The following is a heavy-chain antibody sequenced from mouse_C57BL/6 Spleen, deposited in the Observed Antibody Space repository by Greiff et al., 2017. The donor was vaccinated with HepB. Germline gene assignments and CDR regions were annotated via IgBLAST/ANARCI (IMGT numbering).Heavy chain of an antibody. CDR1: GYTFTDYN. D-gene: IGHD1-1*01. Sequence: EVQRVESGPELVKPGASVKIPCKASGYTFTDYNMDWVKQSHGKSLEWIGDINPNNGGTIYNQKFKGKATLTVDKSSSTAYMELRSLTSEDTAVYYCARSFYYYGSSYPYWYFDVWGTGTTVTVSS. CDR3: ARSFYYYGSSYPYWYFDV. J-gene: IGHJ1*03. CDR2: INPNNGGT. V-gene: IGHV1-18*01.